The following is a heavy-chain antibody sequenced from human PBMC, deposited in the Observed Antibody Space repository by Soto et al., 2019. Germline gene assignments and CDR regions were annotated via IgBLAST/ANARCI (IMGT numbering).Heavy chain of an antibody. CDR3: ARGFGTAFDY. CDR2: ISYDGINK. D-gene: IGHD3-10*01. V-gene: IGHV3-30-3*01. Sequence: QVQRVESGGGVVQPGRSLRLSCAASGFTFSSYAMHWVRQAPGKGLEWVAVISYDGINKYYAYSVKGRFTISRDNSKNTLYLQMNSLRAEDTAVYYCARGFGTAFDYWGQGTLVTVSS. J-gene: IGHJ4*02. CDR1: GFTFSSYA.